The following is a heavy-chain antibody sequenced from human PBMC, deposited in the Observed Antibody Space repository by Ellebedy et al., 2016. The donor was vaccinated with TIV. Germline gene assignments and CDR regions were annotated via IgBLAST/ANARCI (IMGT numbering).Heavy chain of an antibody. D-gene: IGHD6-13*01. V-gene: IGHV1-69*04. Sequence: AASVKVSCKASGGTFSSYAISWVRQAPGQGLEWMGRIIPILGIANYAQKFQGRVTITADKSTSTAYMELSSLRSEDTAVYYCARDRDSSSWYFGGYYYYGIDVWGQGTTVTVSS. J-gene: IGHJ6*02. CDR3: ARDRDSSSWYFGGYYYYGIDV. CDR1: GGTFSSYA. CDR2: IIPILGIA.